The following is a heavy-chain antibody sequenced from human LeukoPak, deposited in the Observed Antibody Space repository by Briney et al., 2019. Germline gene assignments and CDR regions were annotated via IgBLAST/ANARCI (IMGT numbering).Heavy chain of an antibody. CDR2: ISSSSSTI. CDR3: ARDFSSYGGEVYYFDY. Sequence: GGSLRLSCAASGFTFSSYSMNWVRQAPGKGLEWVSYISSSSSTIYYADSVKGRFTISRDNAKNSLYLQMNSLRAEDTAVYYCARDFSSYGGEVYYFDYWGQGTLVTVSS. J-gene: IGHJ4*02. D-gene: IGHD4-23*01. CDR1: GFTFSSYS. V-gene: IGHV3-48*04.